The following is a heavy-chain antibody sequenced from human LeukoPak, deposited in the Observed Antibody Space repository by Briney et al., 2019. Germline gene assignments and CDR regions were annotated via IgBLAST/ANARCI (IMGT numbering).Heavy chain of an antibody. V-gene: IGHV3-74*01. CDR3: ARGTALQDY. Sequence: GGSLRLSCAASGFTFSSYWMFWVRQAPGKGLVWVSLINSDGRRSNYADSVKGRFTVSRDNAQDTLYLQMNSLRAEDTAVYYCARGTALQDYWGQGTLVTVSS. CDR2: INSDGRRS. CDR1: GFTFSSYW. D-gene: IGHD2-2*02. J-gene: IGHJ4*02.